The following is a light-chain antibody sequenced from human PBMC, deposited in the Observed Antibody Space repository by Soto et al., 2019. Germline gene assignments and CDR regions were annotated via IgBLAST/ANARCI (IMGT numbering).Light chain of an antibody. CDR3: QQYNNWPHPLT. V-gene: IGKV3-15*01. CDR2: GAS. CDR1: QSVSSN. J-gene: IGKJ4*01. Sequence: EIVMTQSPATLSVSPGERATLSCRASQSVSSNLAWYQQKPGQAPRLLIYGASTRATGIPARFSGSGSGTEFNLTISSMQSEDFAVYYCQQYNNWPHPLTFGGGTKVEIK.